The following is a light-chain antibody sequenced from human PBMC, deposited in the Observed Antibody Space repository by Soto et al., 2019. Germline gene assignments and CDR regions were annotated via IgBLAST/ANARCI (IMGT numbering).Light chain of an antibody. CDR2: GAS. V-gene: IGKV3-15*01. CDR3: QQYHTWPIT. Sequence: DIVMTQSPATLSVAPGERVTFSCRASQGVSRKLAWYQHKPGQAPRLLISGASTGATGLPARFSGSGSGTEFTLTISRLQSEDCAIYYCQQYHTWPITFGGGPKVEIK. CDR1: QGVSRK. J-gene: IGKJ4*01.